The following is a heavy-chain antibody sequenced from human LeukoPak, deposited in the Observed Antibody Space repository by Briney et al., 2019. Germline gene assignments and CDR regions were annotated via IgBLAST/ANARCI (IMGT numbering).Heavy chain of an antibody. CDR2: ISNSGKTI. D-gene: IGHD2-21*02. J-gene: IGHJ4*02. V-gene: IGHV3-11*04. Sequence: GGSLRLSCAASGFTFSDYFMSWIRQAPGKGLEWVSYISNSGKTIYYADSVRGRFTISRDNAKNSLYLQMNSLRAEDTAVYYCARGAYCGGDCYSDYWGQGTLVTVSS. CDR1: GFTFSDYF. CDR3: ARGAYCGGDCYSDY.